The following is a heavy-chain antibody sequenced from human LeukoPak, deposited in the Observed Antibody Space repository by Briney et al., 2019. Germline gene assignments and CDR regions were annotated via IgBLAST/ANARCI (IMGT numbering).Heavy chain of an antibody. Sequence: SETLSLTCTVSGGSISGYYWSWIRQPPGKGLEWIGYIYYSGNSNYNPSLKSRVTISADTSKNQFSLNLSSVTAADTAVCYCARESSSSWPAVDYCGQGTLVTVSS. CDR2: IYYSGNS. CDR3: ARESSSSWPAVDY. J-gene: IGHJ4*02. D-gene: IGHD2-2*01. CDR1: GGSISGYY. V-gene: IGHV4-59*01.